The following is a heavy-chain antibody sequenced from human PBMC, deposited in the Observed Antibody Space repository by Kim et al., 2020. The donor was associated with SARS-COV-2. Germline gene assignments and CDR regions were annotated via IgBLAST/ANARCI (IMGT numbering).Heavy chain of an antibody. D-gene: IGHD2-2*01. Sequence: YHPSLKSRVTIAVDTSKSQFSLKLSSVTAADTAVYYCARAVPAAIVFFDYWGQGTLVTVSS. CDR3: ARAVPAAIVFFDY. V-gene: IGHV4-39*01. J-gene: IGHJ4*02.